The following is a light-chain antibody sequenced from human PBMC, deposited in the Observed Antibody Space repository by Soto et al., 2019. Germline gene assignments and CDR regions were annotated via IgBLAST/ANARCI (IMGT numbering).Light chain of an antibody. J-gene: IGLJ2*01. CDR1: SSNIGAGYD. CDR2: GNS. Sequence: QSVLTQPPSVSGAPGQRVTISCTGSSSNIGAGYDVHWYQQLPGTAPKLLIYGNSNRPSRVPDRFSGSKSVTSASLAITGLQAEDEADYYCQSYDSSLSGSVVFGGGTKLTVL. V-gene: IGLV1-40*01. CDR3: QSYDSSLSGSVV.